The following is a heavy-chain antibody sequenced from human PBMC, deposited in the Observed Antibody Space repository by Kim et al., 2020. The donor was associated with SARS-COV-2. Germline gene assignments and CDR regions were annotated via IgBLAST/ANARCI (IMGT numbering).Heavy chain of an antibody. D-gene: IGHD3-16*01. CDR2: ISGSGGDA. V-gene: IGHV3-23*01. CDR1: GFTFSNYG. Sequence: GGSLRLSCTASGFTFSNYGMSWVRQAPGKGLEWVSVISGSGGDANYADSVKGRFTISRDNSKTTVILQMNSLRGEDTAIYYCAKDFLRNFDWLSGFGGYYFDHWGQGTPVTVSS. J-gene: IGHJ4*02. CDR3: AKDFLRNFDWLSGFGGYYFDH.